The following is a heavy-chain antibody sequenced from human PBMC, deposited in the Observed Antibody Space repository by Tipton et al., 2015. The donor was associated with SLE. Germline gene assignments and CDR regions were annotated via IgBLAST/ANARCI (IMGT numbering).Heavy chain of an antibody. CDR1: GYTFTSYD. Sequence: QLVQSGAEVKKPGASVKVSCKASGYTFTSYDINWVRQATGQGLEWMGWMNPNSGNTGYAQKFQGRVTMTRNTSISTAYMELSSLRSEDTAVYYCAREVEAARPYYFDYWGQGTLVTVSS. CDR2: MNPNSGNT. D-gene: IGHD6-6*01. V-gene: IGHV1-8*01. CDR3: AREVEAARPYYFDY. J-gene: IGHJ4*02.